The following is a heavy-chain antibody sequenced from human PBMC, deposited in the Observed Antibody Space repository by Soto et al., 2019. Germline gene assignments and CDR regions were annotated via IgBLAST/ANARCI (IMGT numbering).Heavy chain of an antibody. J-gene: IGHJ4*02. CDR3: ARVIRYTEFIHKFDY. Sequence: SETLSLTCTLSGDSIRSHWWSWIRQPPGKGLEWIGYVYYDGTTKYSPSLKSRVTMSVDMSKNQFSLKLSSVIAADTAVYYCARVIRYTEFIHKFDYWGQGALVAVAA. D-gene: IGHD3-16*02. CDR2: VYYDGTT. V-gene: IGHV4-59*11. CDR1: GDSIRSHW.